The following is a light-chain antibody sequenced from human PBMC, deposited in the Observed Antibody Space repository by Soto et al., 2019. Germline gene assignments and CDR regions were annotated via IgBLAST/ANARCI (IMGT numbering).Light chain of an antibody. CDR2: GAS. J-gene: IGKJ3*01. CDR3: QQYATSPFT. CDR1: QSVSSNY. V-gene: IGKV3-20*01. Sequence: DIVLTQSPGTLSLSPGERATLSCRASQSVSSNYLAWYQQKPGQAPRLLIYGASTRATGVPDRFSGSGSGTDFTLTISRLEPEDFAVYHCQQYATSPFTFGPGTKVDIK.